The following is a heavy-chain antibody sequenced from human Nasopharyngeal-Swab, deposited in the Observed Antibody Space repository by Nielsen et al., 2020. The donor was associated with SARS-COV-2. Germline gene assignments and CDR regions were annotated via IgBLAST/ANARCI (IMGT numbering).Heavy chain of an antibody. V-gene: IGHV1-18*01. CDR2: ISPYSGNT. CDR3: ARALGALRALDA. J-gene: IGHJ3*01. D-gene: IGHD1-26*01. Sequence: ASVKVSCKASGYTFTSYGIGWVRQAPGQGLEWMAWISPYSGNTNYAQKLQGRVTMTTDTSTSTAYMELRSLRSDDTAVYYCARALGALRALDAWGQGTMVTVSS. CDR1: GYTFTSYG.